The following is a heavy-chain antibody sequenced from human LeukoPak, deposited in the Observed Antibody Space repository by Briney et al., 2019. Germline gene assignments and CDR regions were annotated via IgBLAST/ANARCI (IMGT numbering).Heavy chain of an antibody. J-gene: IGHJ4*02. V-gene: IGHV5-51*01. D-gene: IGHD5-18*01. CDR3: ARKRIDEYSYAIDY. CDR1: GYSFTSYW. Sequence: GESLKISCKGSGYSFTSYWIGWVRQMPGKGLEWMGIIYPGDSDTRYSPSFQGQVTISVDKSISTTYLQWSSLKASDTAIYYCARKRIDEYSYAIDYRGQGTLVTVSS. CDR2: IYPGDSDT.